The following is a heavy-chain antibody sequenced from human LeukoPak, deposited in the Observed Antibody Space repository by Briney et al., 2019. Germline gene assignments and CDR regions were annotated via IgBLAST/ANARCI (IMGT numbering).Heavy chain of an antibody. V-gene: IGHV3-21*01. J-gene: IGHJ6*03. CDR2: ISSSSSYI. Sequence: GGSLRLSRAASGFTFSSYSMNWVRQAPGKGLEWVSSISSSSSYIYYADSVKGRFTISRDNAKNSLYLQMNSLRAEDTAVYYCARGPLKGTRGVRGVSPPYYVDVWGKGTTVTVSS. D-gene: IGHD3-10*01. CDR3: ARGPLKGTRGVRGVSPPYYVDV. CDR1: GFTFSSYS.